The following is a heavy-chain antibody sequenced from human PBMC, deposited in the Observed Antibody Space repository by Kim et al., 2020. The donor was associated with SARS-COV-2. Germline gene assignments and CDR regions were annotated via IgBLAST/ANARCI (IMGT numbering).Heavy chain of an antibody. J-gene: IGHJ5*02. CDR2: INSDGSST. V-gene: IGHV3-74*01. CDR1: GFTFSSYW. D-gene: IGHD3-10*01. CDR3: GRGGDYGSGTSFDP. Sequence: GGSLRLSCAASGFTFSSYWMHWVRQAPGKGLVWVSRINSDGSSTNYAGSVKGRFTISRDNAKNTLYLQVNSLRAEDTAVYYCGRGGDYGSGTSFDPWGQGTLVTVSS.